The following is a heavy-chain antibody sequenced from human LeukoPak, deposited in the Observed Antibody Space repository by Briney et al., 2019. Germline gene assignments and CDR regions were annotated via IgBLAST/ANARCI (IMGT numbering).Heavy chain of an antibody. D-gene: IGHD2-15*01. CDR3: AREEVKVVAATLNAFDI. CDR1: GYTLTELS. Sequence: VSVKVSCKVSGYTLTELSMHWVRQAPGKGLEWMGGFDPEDGETIYAQKFQGRVTMTEDTSTDTAYMELSSLRSEDTAVYYCAREEVKVVAATLNAFDIWGQGTMVTVSS. V-gene: IGHV1-24*01. CDR2: FDPEDGET. J-gene: IGHJ3*02.